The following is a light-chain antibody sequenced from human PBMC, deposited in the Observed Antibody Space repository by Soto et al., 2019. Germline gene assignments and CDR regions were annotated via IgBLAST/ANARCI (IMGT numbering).Light chain of an antibody. Sequence: DIQMTQSPSSLSASVGDRVTITCQASQDIKNYLNWYQQKPGKAPNLLIYDASNLKTGVPSRFSGSGSGTHFTFTISSLQPEDCATYYCLQHNSYPYTFGQGTKLEIK. V-gene: IGKV1-33*01. CDR2: DAS. CDR3: LQHNSYPYT. CDR1: QDIKNY. J-gene: IGKJ2*01.